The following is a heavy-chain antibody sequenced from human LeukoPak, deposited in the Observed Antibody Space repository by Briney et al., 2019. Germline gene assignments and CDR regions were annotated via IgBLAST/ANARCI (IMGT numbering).Heavy chain of an antibody. V-gene: IGHV1-8*03. J-gene: IGHJ5*02. CDR1: GYTFTSYD. CDR2: MNPNSGNT. CDR3: ARGPTLPISETDFSFGS. D-gene: IGHD3-10*01. Sequence: EASVKVSCKASGYTFTSYDINWVRQATGQGLEWMGWMNPNSGNTGYAQKFQGRVTITRNTSISTAYMELSSLRSEDTAVYYCARGPTLPISETDFSFGSWGQGTLVTVSS.